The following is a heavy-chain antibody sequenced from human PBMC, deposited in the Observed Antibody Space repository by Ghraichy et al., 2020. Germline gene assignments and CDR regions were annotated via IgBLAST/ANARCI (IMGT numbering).Heavy chain of an antibody. Sequence: GGSLRLSCAASGFTFSSYWMHWVRQVPGKGLEWVSRINIDGSDTTYADSVKGRFTISRDNAKNTVYLQMDSLRADDTAVYYCARDRITVVPFDYWGQGTLVTVSS. J-gene: IGHJ4*02. CDR2: INIDGSDT. CDR3: ARDRITVVPFDY. V-gene: IGHV3-74*01. D-gene: IGHD4-23*01. CDR1: GFTFSSYW.